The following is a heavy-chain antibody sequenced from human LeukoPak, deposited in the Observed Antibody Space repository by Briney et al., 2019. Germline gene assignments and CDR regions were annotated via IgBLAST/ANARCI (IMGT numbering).Heavy chain of an antibody. CDR2: LRGSGGGT. D-gene: IGHD3-10*01. J-gene: IGHJ4*02. V-gene: IGHV3-23*01. Sequence: GGSLRLSCAVPGITLSNYGMSWVRQAPGKGLEWVAGLRGSGGGTNYADSVQGRFTISRDNPKNTLHLQMNSLRAEDTAVYFCAKRGVVIRVFLVGFHKEAYYFDSWGQGALVTVSS. CDR3: AKRGVVIRVFLVGFHKEAYYFDS. CDR1: GITLSNYG.